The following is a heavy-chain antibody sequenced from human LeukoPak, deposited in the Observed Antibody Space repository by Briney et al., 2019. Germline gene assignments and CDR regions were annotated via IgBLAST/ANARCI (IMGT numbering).Heavy chain of an antibody. CDR2: INPNSGGT. Sequence: ASVKVSCKASGYTFTGYYIHWVRQAPGQRLEWMGWINPNSGGTKYAQKFQGRVTMTRDTSISTAYMELKRLTSDDTAVYYCARDGAHIVVVTAISNFDNWGQGTLVTVSS. J-gene: IGHJ4*02. CDR3: ARDGAHIVVVTAISNFDN. D-gene: IGHD2-21*02. CDR1: GYTFTGYY. V-gene: IGHV1-2*02.